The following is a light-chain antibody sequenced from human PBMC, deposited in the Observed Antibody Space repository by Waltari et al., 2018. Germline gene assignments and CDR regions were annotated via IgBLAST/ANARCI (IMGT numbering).Light chain of an antibody. CDR2: DAS. V-gene: IGKV3-11*01. Sequence: EIVLTQSPVTLSLSPGERATLSCRASQSISYYLAWYQQKPGQAPRLLIYDASNRATGIPARFSGGGSGTDFTLTISTLEPEDFAVYYCQQRGDWPFTFGPGTRVDIK. CDR3: QQRGDWPFT. J-gene: IGKJ3*01. CDR1: QSISYY.